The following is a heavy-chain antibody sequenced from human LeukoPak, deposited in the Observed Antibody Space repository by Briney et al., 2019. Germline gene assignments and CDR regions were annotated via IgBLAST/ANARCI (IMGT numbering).Heavy chain of an antibody. D-gene: IGHD3-10*01. J-gene: IGHJ6*03. CDR2: INPNSAGT. V-gene: IGHV1-2*02. Sequence: GASVKVSCKASGYAFTGYYIHWVRQAPGQGLEWMGWINPNSAGTNYAQKFQGRVTMTRNTSISTAYMELSSLRSEDTAVYYCARVTYGSGSYYTVPYYYYYYMDVWGKGTTVTISS. CDR3: ARVTYGSGSYYTVPYYYYYYMDV. CDR1: GYAFTGYY.